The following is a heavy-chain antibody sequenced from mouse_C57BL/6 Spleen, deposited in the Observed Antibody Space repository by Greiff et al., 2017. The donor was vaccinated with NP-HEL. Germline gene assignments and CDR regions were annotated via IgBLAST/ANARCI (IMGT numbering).Heavy chain of an antibody. J-gene: IGHJ4*01. CDR3: TREADYDGYAMDY. Sequence: EVQGVESGEGLVKPGGSLKLSCAASGFTFSSYAMSWVRQTPEKRLEWVAYISSGGDYIYYADTVKGRFTISRDNARNTLYLQMSSLKSEDTAMYYCTREADYDGYAMDYWGQGTSVTVSS. CDR2: ISSGGDYI. V-gene: IGHV5-9-1*02. CDR1: GFTFSSYA. D-gene: IGHD2-4*01.